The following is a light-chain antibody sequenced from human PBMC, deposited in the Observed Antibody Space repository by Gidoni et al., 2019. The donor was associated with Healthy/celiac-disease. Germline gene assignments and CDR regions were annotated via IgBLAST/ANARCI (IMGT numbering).Light chain of an antibody. CDR3: QYYDSSLSGYVV. CDR2: GNS. Sequence: QSVPTQPPSVSGAPAQGVPISCTGSSSNIGAGYDVHWYQQLPGTVPKLLIYGNSNRPSGVPDRFSGNKSGTSASLAITGLQAEDEADYYCQYYDSSLSGYVVFGGGTKLTVL. V-gene: IGLV1-40*01. CDR1: SSNIGAGYD. J-gene: IGLJ2*01.